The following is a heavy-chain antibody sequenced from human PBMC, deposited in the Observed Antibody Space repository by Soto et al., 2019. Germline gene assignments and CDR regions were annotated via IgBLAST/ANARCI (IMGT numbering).Heavy chain of an antibody. V-gene: IGHV3-53*04. D-gene: IGHD2-15*01. Sequence: EVQLVESGGGLVQPGGSLRLSCAASGFTVSSNYMSWVRQAPGKGLEWVSVIYSGGSTYYADSVKGRFTISRHNSKNTLYLQMNSLRAEDTAVYYCARYCSGGSCDCAFDIWGQGTMVTVSS. CDR2: IYSGGST. CDR3: ARYCSGGSCDCAFDI. CDR1: GFTVSSNY. J-gene: IGHJ3*02.